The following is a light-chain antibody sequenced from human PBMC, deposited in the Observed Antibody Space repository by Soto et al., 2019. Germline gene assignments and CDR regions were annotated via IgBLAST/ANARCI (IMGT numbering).Light chain of an antibody. Sequence: QPASVSGSPGQSITISCTGVSSDVGSYNLVSWYQHHPGKTPKLIIYEGIKRPSGVSIRFSASKSGNTASLTISGLQAEDEADYYCCSYAGSSSFVVFGGGTKLTVL. CDR1: SSDVGSYNL. V-gene: IGLV2-23*03. CDR2: EGI. CDR3: CSYAGSSSFVV. J-gene: IGLJ3*02.